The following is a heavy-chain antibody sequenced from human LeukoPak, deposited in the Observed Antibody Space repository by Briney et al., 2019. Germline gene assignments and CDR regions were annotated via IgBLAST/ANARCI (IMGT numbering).Heavy chain of an antibody. CDR2: IYRTGSI. J-gene: IGHJ4*02. CDR3: ARRADAYYDILTGYYRGHFDY. Sequence: SETLSLTCTVSGYSINSGYYWVWIRQPPGKGLEWIGSIYRTGSINYNPSLKSRVTISLDTSKNQFSLKLSSVTAADTAVYYCARRADAYYDILTGYYRGHFDYWGQGTLVTVSS. V-gene: IGHV4-38-2*02. D-gene: IGHD3-9*01. CDR1: GYSINSGYY.